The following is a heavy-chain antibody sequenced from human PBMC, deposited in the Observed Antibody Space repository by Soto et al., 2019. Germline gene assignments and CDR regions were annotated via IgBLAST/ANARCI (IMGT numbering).Heavy chain of an antibody. J-gene: IGHJ4*02. CDR2: ISTSGSTI. CDR3: ARVGPPLDY. V-gene: IGHV3-11*01. Sequence: GSLRLSCAASGFTFRNYGMSWIRQAPGKGLECVSYISTSGSTIYYADSVKGRFTISRDNAKNSLYLQMNSLRAEDTAVYYCARVGPPLDYWGQGTLVTVSS. CDR1: GFTFRNYG.